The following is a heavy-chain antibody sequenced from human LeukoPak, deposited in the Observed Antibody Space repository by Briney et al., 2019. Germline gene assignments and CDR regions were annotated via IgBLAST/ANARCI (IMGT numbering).Heavy chain of an antibody. J-gene: IGHJ5*02. Sequence: GASVKVSCKASGYTFTSYAMHWVRQAPGPRLEWMGWTNAGNGNTKYSQKFQGRVTITRDTSASTAYMELSSLRSEDTAVYYCARDSAIWQQLVRGWFDPWGQGTLVTVSS. CDR3: ARDSAIWQQLVRGWFDP. D-gene: IGHD6-13*01. CDR1: GYTFTSYA. V-gene: IGHV1-3*01. CDR2: TNAGNGNT.